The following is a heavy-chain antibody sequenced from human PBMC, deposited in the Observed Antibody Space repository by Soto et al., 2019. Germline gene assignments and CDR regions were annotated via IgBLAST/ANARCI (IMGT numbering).Heavy chain of an antibody. J-gene: IGHJ4*02. D-gene: IGHD6-13*01. CDR2: FYYSGST. CDR3: ARGGSSWPYYFDY. Sequence: QVQLQESGPGLVKPSETLSLTCTVSDGSVSSGSYYWNWIRQPPGKGMEWMGYFYYSGSTNYNPSLKSRVTISVGTSNNQFSLKLRSVTAADAAMYYCARGGSSWPYYFDYWGQGTLVTVSS. V-gene: IGHV4-61*01. CDR1: DGSVSSGSYY.